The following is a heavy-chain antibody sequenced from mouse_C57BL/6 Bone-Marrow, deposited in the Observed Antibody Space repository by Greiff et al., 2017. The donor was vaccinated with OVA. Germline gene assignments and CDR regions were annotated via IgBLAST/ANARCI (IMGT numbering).Heavy chain of an antibody. V-gene: IGHV6-6*01. Sequence: EVKVEESGGGLVKPGGSLKLSCAASGFTFSDAWMDWVRQSPEKGLEWVAEIRNKANNHATYYAESVKGRFTISRDDSKSSVYLQMNSLRAEDTGIYYCTSPHYYGSRKYFDVWGTGTTVTVSS. CDR3: TSPHYYGSRKYFDV. CDR2: IRNKANNHAT. J-gene: IGHJ1*03. CDR1: GFTFSDAW. D-gene: IGHD1-1*01.